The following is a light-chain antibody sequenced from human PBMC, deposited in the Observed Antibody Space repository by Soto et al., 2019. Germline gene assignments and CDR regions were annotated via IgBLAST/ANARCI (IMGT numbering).Light chain of an antibody. Sequence: QSALTQPASVSGSPGQSITISSTGTSGDIGSYNRVSWYQQHPGKAPKLIIYEVTDRPSGVSNRFSGSKSGNTASLTISGLQAEDEAEYYCSSYTNINTTACVFGTGTKLTVL. J-gene: IGLJ1*01. V-gene: IGLV2-14*01. CDR1: SGDIGSYNR. CDR2: EVT. CDR3: SSYTNINTTACV.